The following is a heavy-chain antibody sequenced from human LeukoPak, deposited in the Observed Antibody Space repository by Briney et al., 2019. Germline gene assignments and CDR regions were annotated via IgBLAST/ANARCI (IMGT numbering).Heavy chain of an antibody. CDR2: ISTNSANT. CDR1: GFTFSTYG. Sequence: GGSLRLSCAASGFTFSTYGMNWVRQAPGKGLEWVSTISTNSANTYYTDSMKGRFTISRDNSKNTLFMQMNSLRAEDTAVYYCAKGQSTIATRSFDSWGQGTLVTVSS. V-gene: IGHV3-23*01. CDR3: AKGQSTIATRSFDS. D-gene: IGHD6-6*01. J-gene: IGHJ4*02.